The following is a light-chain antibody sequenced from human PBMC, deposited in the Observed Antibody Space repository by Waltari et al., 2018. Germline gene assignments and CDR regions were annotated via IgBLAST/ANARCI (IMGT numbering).Light chain of an antibody. CDR3: CSYTRSSSTRYWV. Sequence: QTALTQPASVSGSPGQSITIPCTGTNGYVGDYVSWHHQLPGKAPKLLIYDVSNRPSGVSNRFSGSKSGNAASLTISGLQAEDGADYYCCSYTRSSSTRYWVFGGGTTLTVL. J-gene: IGLJ3*02. CDR1: NGYVGDY. V-gene: IGLV2-14*03. CDR2: DVS.